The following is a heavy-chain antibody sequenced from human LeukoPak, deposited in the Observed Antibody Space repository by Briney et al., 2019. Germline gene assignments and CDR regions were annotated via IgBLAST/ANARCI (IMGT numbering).Heavy chain of an antibody. J-gene: IGHJ3*02. CDR3: VRDLGDGYSYDAFDI. V-gene: IGHV3-74*01. CDR2: ISNDGSTT. D-gene: IGHD5-24*01. Sequence: PGGSLRLSCAASGFTFSNYWMHWVGQAPGKGLVWVSRISNDGSTTSYVDSVKGRFTISRDNAKNTLYLQMNSLRAEDTALYYCVRDLGDGYSYDAFDIWGQGTMVIVSS. CDR1: GFTFSNYW.